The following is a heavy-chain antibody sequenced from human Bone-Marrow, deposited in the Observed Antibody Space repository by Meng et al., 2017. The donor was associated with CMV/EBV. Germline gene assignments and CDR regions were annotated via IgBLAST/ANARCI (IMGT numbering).Heavy chain of an antibody. V-gene: IGHV3-11*01. J-gene: IGHJ6*02. CDR2: ISSSGSTI. Sequence: LSLTCAASGFTFSDYYMSWIRQAPGKGLEWVSYISSSGSTIYYADSVKGRFTISRDNAKNSLYLQMNSLRAEDTAVYYCARMHYRTGAGLNLYYYYGMDVWGQGTTVTVS. CDR3: ARMHYRTGAGLNLYYYYGMDV. CDR1: GFTFSDYY. D-gene: IGHD1-14*01.